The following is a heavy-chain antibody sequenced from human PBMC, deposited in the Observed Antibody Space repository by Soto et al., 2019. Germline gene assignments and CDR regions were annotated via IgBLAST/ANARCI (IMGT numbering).Heavy chain of an antibody. V-gene: IGHV1-69*13. CDR1: GGSFMSQA. D-gene: IGHD3-10*01. CDR3: ARGSYDSYAGFFGMDV. Sequence: SVKVSCKTSGGSFMSQAISWLRQSPGQGPEWMGGIIPFSGTVTYTQRFQGRLTLTADEPTKTAYMELSSLRSEDTAVYYCARGSYDSYAGFFGMDVWGQGTKVTVSS. J-gene: IGHJ6*02. CDR2: IIPFSGTV.